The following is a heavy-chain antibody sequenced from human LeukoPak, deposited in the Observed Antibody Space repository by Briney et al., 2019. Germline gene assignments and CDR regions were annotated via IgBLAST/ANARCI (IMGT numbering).Heavy chain of an antibody. J-gene: IGHJ4*02. D-gene: IGHD5/OR15-5a*01. CDR3: ARDHVYGGADY. V-gene: IGHV3-74*01. CDR2: INSDGSST. Sequence: PGGSLRLSCAASGFSFTSYWMHWVRQAPGKGLVWVSRINSDGSSTTYADSVKGRFTISRDNSKSSLFLQMNSLRTEDTALYYCARDHVYGGADYWGQGTLVTVSS. CDR1: GFSFTSYW.